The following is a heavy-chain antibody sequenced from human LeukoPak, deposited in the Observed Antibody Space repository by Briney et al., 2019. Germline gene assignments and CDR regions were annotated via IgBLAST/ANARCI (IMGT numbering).Heavy chain of an antibody. Sequence: SETLSLTCTVSGGSISGYYWSWIRQPPGKGLEWIGFIHDSGSTYYNPSLKSRVTISVDTSKNQFSLKLSSVTAADTAVYYCARRAYYYDSSGYLDAFDIWGQGTMVTVSS. CDR1: GGSISGYY. V-gene: IGHV4-59*08. CDR2: IHDSGST. CDR3: ARRAYYYDSSGYLDAFDI. D-gene: IGHD3-22*01. J-gene: IGHJ3*02.